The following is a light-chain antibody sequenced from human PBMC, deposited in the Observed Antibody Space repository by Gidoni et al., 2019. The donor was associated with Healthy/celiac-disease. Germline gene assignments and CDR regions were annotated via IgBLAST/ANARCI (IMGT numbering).Light chain of an antibody. CDR1: QGISNY. V-gene: IGKV1-27*01. CDR2: AAS. CDR3: QKYNSAPRT. Sequence: DIQMTQSPSSLSASVEDRVTITCRASQGISNYLAWYQQKPGKVPKLLFYAASTLQSGVPSRFSGRGSGTDFTLTISSLQPEDVATYYCQKYNSAPRTFGQGTKVEIK. J-gene: IGKJ1*01.